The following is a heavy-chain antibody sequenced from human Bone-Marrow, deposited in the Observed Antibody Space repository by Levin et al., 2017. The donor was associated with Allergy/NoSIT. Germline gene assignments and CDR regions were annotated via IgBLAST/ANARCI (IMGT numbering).Heavy chain of an antibody. Sequence: SETLSLPFPFPPFSLLSSSFPFFLPPSFPFLSFLGRIHTSQGAIYNPSLRGRLSMSLDTFESHFSLDLHSVTAADTALYFCARSDPRSPVKAFDLWGQGMLVTVSS. D-gene: IGHD2-21*01. J-gene: IGHJ5*02. CDR3: ARSDPRSPVKAFDL. CDR2: IHTSQGA. V-gene: IGHV4-4*07. CDR1: PFSLLSSS.